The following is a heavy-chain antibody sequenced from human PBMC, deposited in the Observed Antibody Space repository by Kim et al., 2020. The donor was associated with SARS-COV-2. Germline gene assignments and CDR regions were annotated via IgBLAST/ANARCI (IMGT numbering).Heavy chain of an antibody. D-gene: IGHD3-3*01. CDR2: ISGSGGST. CDR1: GFTFSSYA. J-gene: IGHJ6*02. Sequence: GGSLRLSCAASGFTFSSYAMSWVRQAPGKGLEWVSAISGSGGSTYYADSVKGRFTISRDNSKNTLYLQMNSLRAEDTAVYYCAKDIIPRITIFGVGMDVWGQGTTVTVSS. CDR3: AKDIIPRITIFGVGMDV. V-gene: IGHV3-23*01.